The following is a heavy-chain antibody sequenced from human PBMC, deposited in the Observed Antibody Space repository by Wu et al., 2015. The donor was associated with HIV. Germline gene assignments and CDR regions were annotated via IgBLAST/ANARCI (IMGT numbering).Heavy chain of an antibody. J-gene: IGHJ4*02. CDR2: IYHSGST. V-gene: IGHV4-38-2*01. CDR1: GYSISSGYY. D-gene: IGHD3-10*01. CDR3: ARQTYMVRGVIIPSYFDY. Sequence: QVQLQESGPGLVKPSETLSLTCAVSGYSISSGYYWGWIRQPPGKGLEWIGSIYHSGSTYYNPSLKSRVTISVDTSKNQFSLKLSSVTAADTAVYYCARQTYMVRGVIIPSYFDYWGQGTLVTVSS.